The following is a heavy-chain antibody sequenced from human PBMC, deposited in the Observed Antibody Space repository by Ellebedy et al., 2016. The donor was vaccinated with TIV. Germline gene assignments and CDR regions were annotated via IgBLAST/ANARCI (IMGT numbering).Heavy chain of an antibody. Sequence: ASVKVSCXGSGYSFSSYTIDWVRQAPGQGLEWMGWINPNSGGTNYAQKFQGRVTMTRDTSNSTAYMELSRVRSDDTAMYYCAREGDLPRGNWFDPWGQGTLVTVSS. V-gene: IGHV1-2*02. CDR3: AREGDLPRGNWFDP. J-gene: IGHJ5*02. CDR1: GYSFSSYT. CDR2: INPNSGGT. D-gene: IGHD3-16*01.